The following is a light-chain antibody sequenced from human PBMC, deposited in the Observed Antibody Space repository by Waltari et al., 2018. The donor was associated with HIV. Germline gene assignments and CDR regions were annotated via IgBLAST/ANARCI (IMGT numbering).Light chain of an antibody. Sequence: DIVMTQSPATLSVSRGERATLSCRASQSVSSNLAWYQQKPGQAPRLLIYGASTRATGIPARFSGSGSGTEFTLTISSLQSEDFAVYYCQQYNNLPITFGPGTKVDIK. CDR1: QSVSSN. CDR2: GAS. CDR3: QQYNNLPIT. V-gene: IGKV3-15*01. J-gene: IGKJ3*01.